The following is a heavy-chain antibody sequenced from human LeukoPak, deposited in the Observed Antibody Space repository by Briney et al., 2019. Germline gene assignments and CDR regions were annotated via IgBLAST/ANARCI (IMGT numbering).Heavy chain of an antibody. CDR2: LSPLSDSP. J-gene: IGHJ3*02. D-gene: IGHD1-26*01. CDR1: GPAFQTYT. Sequence: SVKVSCKASGPAFQTYTIAWVRQAPGQGLEWMGKLSPLSDSPNFAQKFQGRVSLSADMATYTAYMELSSLTSEDTAVYYCAREGSCEGTRCVDSFDIWGQGTMVSVSS. CDR3: AREGSCEGTRCVDSFDI. V-gene: IGHV1-69*08.